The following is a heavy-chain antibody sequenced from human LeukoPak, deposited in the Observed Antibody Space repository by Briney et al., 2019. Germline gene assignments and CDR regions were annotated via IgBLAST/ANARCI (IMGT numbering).Heavy chain of an antibody. CDR2: IYYSGST. CDR1: GGSISSSSYY. D-gene: IGHD3-22*01. J-gene: IGHJ4*02. CDR3: ARHYYDSSDYYPYYFNH. V-gene: IGHV4-39*01. Sequence: SETLSLTCTVSGGSISSSSYYWGWIRQPPGKGLEWIGSIYYSGSTYYNASLKSRATISVDTSKNQFSLRLSSVTAADTAVYHCARHYYDSSDYYPYYFNHWGQGTLVTVSS.